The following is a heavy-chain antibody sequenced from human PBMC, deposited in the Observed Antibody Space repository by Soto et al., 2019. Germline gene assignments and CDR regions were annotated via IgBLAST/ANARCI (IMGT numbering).Heavy chain of an antibody. Sequence: GASAKVSCKASGYTFTNYGISWVQQAPGQGLEWMGWINPSGGSTSYAQKFQGRVTMTRDTSTSTVYMELSSLRSEDTAVYYCARAWGIAAAIDYWGQGTLVTVSS. CDR1: GYTFTNYG. V-gene: IGHV1-46*03. CDR2: INPSGGST. J-gene: IGHJ4*02. CDR3: ARAWGIAAAIDY. D-gene: IGHD6-13*01.